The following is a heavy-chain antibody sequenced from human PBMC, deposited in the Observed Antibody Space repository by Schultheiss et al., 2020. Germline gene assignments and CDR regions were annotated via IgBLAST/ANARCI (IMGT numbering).Heavy chain of an antibody. CDR3: ARVRSSSVFDY. CDR2: IYHSGST. D-gene: IGHD6-13*01. CDR1: GYSISSGYY. V-gene: IGHV4-38-2*01. Sequence: SETLSLTCDVSGYSISSGYYWGWIRQPPGKGLEWIGTIYHSGSTYYNPSLKSRVTISVDTSKNQFSLKLSSVTAADTAVYYCARVRSSSVFDYWGQGTLVTVSS. J-gene: IGHJ4*02.